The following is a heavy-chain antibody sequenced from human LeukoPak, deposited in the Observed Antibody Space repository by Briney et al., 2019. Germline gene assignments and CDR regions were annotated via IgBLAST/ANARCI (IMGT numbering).Heavy chain of an antibody. CDR1: GFTFSSYN. J-gene: IGHJ4*02. D-gene: IGHD6-13*01. CDR3: AKDLRDIAAAGTYHY. V-gene: IGHV3-21*04. Sequence: PGGSLRLSCAASGFTFSSYNMNWVRQAPGKGLEWVSSINTNSDYIYYADSVKGRFTISRDNAKNSLYLQMNSLRAEDTAVYYCAKDLRDIAAAGTYHYWGQGTLVTVSS. CDR2: INTNSDYI.